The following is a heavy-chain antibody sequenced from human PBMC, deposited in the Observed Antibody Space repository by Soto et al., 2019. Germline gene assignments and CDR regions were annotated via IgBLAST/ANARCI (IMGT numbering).Heavy chain of an antibody. V-gene: IGHV3-21*01. CDR2: ISSSSSYI. Sequence: GGSLRLSCAASGFTFSSYSMNWVRQAPGKGLEWVSSISSSSSYIYYADSVKGRFTISRDNAKNSLYLQMNSLRAEDTAVYYCARHVDIVATINWFDPWGQGTLVTVYS. CDR3: ARHVDIVATINWFDP. D-gene: IGHD5-12*01. CDR1: GFTFSSYS. J-gene: IGHJ5*02.